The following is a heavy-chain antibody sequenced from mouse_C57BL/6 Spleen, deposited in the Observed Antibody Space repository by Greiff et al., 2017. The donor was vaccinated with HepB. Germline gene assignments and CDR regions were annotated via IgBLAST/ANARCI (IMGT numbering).Heavy chain of an antibody. Sequence: VHVKQSVAELVRPGASVKLSCTASGFNIKNTYMHWVKQRPEQGLEWIGRIDPANGNTKYAPKFQGKATITADTSSNTAYLQLSSLTSEDTAIYYCARATTVVALNWYFDVWGTGTTVTVSS. CDR1: GFNIKNTY. J-gene: IGHJ1*03. CDR3: ARATTVVALNWYFDV. V-gene: IGHV14-3*01. CDR2: IDPANGNT. D-gene: IGHD1-1*01.